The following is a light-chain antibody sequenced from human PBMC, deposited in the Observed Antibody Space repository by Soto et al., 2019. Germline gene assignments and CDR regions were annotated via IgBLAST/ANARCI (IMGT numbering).Light chain of an antibody. CDR1: QSISSW. Sequence: DIQMTQSPSTLSASVGDRVTITCRASQSISSWLAWYQQKPGKAPKLLIYKASSLESGVPSRFSGSGSGTEFTLTISSLQPDDFATYSCQHYYSYPWTFGQGTKVEVK. V-gene: IGKV1-5*03. J-gene: IGKJ1*01. CDR3: QHYYSYPWT. CDR2: KAS.